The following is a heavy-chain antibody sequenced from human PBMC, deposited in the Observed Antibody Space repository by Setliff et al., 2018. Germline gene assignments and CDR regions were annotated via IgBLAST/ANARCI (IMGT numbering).Heavy chain of an antibody. Sequence: LSLTCTVSGASISNGTYYWAWIRQPPGKGLEWIGRIYYRGTTYSNASLASRLTISVDTSKNQFSLKLTSVTAADTAVYYCARTGTYRYFDYWGQGTRVTVSS. J-gene: IGHJ4*02. D-gene: IGHD1-1*01. CDR1: GASISNGTYY. CDR2: IYYRGTT. V-gene: IGHV4-39*01. CDR3: ARTGTYRYFDY.